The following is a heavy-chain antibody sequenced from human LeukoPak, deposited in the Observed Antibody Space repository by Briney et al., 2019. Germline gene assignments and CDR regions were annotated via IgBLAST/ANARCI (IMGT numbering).Heavy chain of an antibody. Sequence: GGSLRLSCAASGFTFSSYSMNWVRQAPGKVLEWVSYISSSSSTIYYADSVKGRFTISRDNAKNSLYLQMNSLRAEDTAVYYCARGGSGFFQNWFDPWGQGTPVTVSS. D-gene: IGHD3-22*01. CDR3: ARGGSGFFQNWFDP. CDR1: GFTFSSYS. V-gene: IGHV3-48*01. J-gene: IGHJ5*02. CDR2: ISSSSSTI.